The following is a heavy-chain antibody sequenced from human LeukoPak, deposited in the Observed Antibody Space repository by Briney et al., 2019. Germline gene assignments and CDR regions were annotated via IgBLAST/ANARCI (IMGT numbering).Heavy chain of an antibody. CDR2: INHSGST. J-gene: IGHJ4*02. Sequence: PSETLSLTCAVYGGSFSGYHWSWIRQPPGKGLEWIGEINHSGSTNYNPSLKSRVTISVDTSKDQFSLKLSSVTAADTAVYYCARPLTGTSFDYWGQGTLVTVSS. V-gene: IGHV4-34*01. CDR1: GGSFSGYH. CDR3: ARPLTGTSFDY. D-gene: IGHD7-27*01.